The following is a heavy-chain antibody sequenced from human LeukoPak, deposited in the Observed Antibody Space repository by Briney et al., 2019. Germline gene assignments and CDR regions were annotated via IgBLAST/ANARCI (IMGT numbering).Heavy chain of an antibody. V-gene: IGHV3-11*06. D-gene: IGHD3-10*01. CDR2: ISSSSSYT. CDR1: GFTFSDYY. CDR3: ARYYYGSGSYNALYYFDY. Sequence: SGGSLRLSCAASGFTFSDYYMSWIRQAPGKGLERVSYISSSSSYTNYADSVEGRFTISRDNAKNSLYLQMNSLRAEDTAVYYCARYYYGSGSYNALYYFDYWGQGTLVTVSS. J-gene: IGHJ4*02.